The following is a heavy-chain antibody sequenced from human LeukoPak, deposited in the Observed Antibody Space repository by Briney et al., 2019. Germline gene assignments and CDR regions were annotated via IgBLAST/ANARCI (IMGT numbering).Heavy chain of an antibody. D-gene: IGHD6-13*01. CDR1: GFTFSSYA. Sequence: GGSLRLSCAASGFTFSSYAMSWVRQAPGKGLEWVSAISGSGGSTYYADSVKGRFTISRDNAKNSLYLQMNSLRAEDTAVYYCAREGYSSSERYYFDYWGQGTLVTVSS. J-gene: IGHJ4*02. CDR2: ISGSGGST. V-gene: IGHV3-23*01. CDR3: AREGYSSSERYYFDY.